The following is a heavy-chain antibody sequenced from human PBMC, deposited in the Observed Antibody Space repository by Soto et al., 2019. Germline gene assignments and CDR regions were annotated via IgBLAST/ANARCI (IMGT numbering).Heavy chain of an antibody. CDR3: ARSPAAEWLQPNRHFDY. D-gene: IGHD5-12*01. CDR1: GFTFSSYA. CDR2: ISGSGGAT. Sequence: EVQLLESGGGLVQPGGSLRLSCAASGFTFSSYAMTWVRQAPGKGLEWVSAISGSGGATYDADSVKGRFTISRDNSKNTLYLQMNYLRADDTAVYYCARSPAAEWLQPNRHFDYWGQGTLVTVSS. J-gene: IGHJ4*02. V-gene: IGHV3-23*01.